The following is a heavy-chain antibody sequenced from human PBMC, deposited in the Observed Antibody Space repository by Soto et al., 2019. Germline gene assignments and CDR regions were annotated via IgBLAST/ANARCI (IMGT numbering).Heavy chain of an antibody. D-gene: IGHD5-18*01. CDR1: GFTFSSHS. CDR3: ARDPNRPDTAMVTNYYYYGMDV. J-gene: IGHJ6*02. CDR2: ISSSSSTI. V-gene: IGHV3-48*02. Sequence: GGSLRLSCAASGFTFSSHSMNWVRQAPGKGLEWVSYISSSSSTIYYADSVKGRFTISRDNAKNSLYLQMNSLRDEDTAVYYCARDPNRPDTAMVTNYYYYGMDVWGQGTTVTVSS.